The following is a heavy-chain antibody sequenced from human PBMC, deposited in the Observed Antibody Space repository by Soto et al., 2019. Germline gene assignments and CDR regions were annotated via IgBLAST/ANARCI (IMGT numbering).Heavy chain of an antibody. D-gene: IGHD3-16*01. J-gene: IGHJ4*02. CDR2: IYYSGST. Sequence: SETLSLTCTVSGGSISSYYWSWIRQPPGKGLEWIGYIYYSGSTNYNPSLKSRVTISVDTSKNQFSLKLSSVTAADTAVYYCARENPDPTVTTFGGFDYWGQGTLVTVSS. CDR3: ARENPDPTVTTFGGFDY. CDR1: GGSISSYY. V-gene: IGHV4-59*01.